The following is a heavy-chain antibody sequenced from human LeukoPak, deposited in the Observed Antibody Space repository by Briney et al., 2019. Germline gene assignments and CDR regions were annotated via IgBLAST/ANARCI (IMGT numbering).Heavy chain of an antibody. Sequence: SETLSLTCTVSGGSISSYYWSWIRQPAGKGLEWIGRIYTSGSTNYNPSLKSRVTMSVDTSKNQFSLKLSSVTAADTAVYYCARGSGSGSYYNGLLDYWGQGTLVTVSS. D-gene: IGHD3-10*01. J-gene: IGHJ4*02. CDR3: ARGSGSGSYYNGLLDY. CDR2: IYTSGST. CDR1: GGSISSYY. V-gene: IGHV4-4*07.